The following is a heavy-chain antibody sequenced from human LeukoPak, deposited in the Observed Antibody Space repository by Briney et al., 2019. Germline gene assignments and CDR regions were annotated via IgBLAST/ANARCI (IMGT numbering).Heavy chain of an antibody. CDR2: ISGSGGST. CDR1: GFTFSSYA. CDR3: AKDDCGDYRYYYGMDV. Sequence: GGSLRLSCAASGFTFSSYAMSWVRQAPGKGLEWVSAISGSGGSTYYADSAKGRFTISRDNSKNTLYLQMNSLRAEDTAVYYCAKDDCGDYRYYYGMDVWGQGTTVTVSS. V-gene: IGHV3-23*01. J-gene: IGHJ6*02. D-gene: IGHD4-17*01.